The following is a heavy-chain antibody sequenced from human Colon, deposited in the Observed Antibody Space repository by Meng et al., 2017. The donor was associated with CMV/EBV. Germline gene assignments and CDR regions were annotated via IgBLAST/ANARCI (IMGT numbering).Heavy chain of an antibody. V-gene: IGHV3-72*01. CDR1: GFSFSDHH. Sequence: GESLKISCEGSGFSFSDHHMNWVRQAPGGDLEWIVHIKKRVDSYRTEYAASVKGIFTVSRDDSKNIAYLQMNSLNTEDTAIYYCTRAPPPSIWGQGTMVTVSS. J-gene: IGHJ3*02. CDR2: IKKRVDSYRT. CDR3: TRAPPPSI.